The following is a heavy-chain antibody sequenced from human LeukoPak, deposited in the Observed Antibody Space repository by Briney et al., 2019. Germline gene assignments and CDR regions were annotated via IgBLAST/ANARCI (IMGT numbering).Heavy chain of an antibody. CDR3: ARAGTISDALDI. CDR2: INPNSGGT. CDR1: GYTFTGYY. J-gene: IGHJ3*02. V-gene: IGHV1-2*02. D-gene: IGHD3-9*01. Sequence: ASVKVSCKASGYTFTGYYMHWVRQAPGQGLEWMGWINPNSGGTNYAQKFQGRVTMTRDTSISTAYMELSRLRSDDTAVYYRARAGTISDALDIWGQGTMVTVSS.